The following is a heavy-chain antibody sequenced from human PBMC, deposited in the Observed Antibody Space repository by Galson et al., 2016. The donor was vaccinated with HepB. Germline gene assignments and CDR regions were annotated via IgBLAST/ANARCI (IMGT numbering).Heavy chain of an antibody. CDR1: GFTFRNYG. CDR2: ISYDGINK. Sequence: SLRLSCAASGFTFRNYGMHWVRQVPGKGLEWVAVISYDGINKYFADSVRGRFNISRDTSRVYLQMSSLTPADTGLYYCARDYSYSSNWPGYWGQGTLVIVSS. CDR3: ARDYSYSSNWPGY. D-gene: IGHD7-27*01. J-gene: IGHJ4*02. V-gene: IGHV3-30*03.